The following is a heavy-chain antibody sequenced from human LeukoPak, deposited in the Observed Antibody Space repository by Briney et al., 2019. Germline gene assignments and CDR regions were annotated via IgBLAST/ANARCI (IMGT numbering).Heavy chain of an antibody. V-gene: IGHV3-7*01. CDR1: GVAFCDFW. CDR2: IRHDGNAK. Sequence: PGGSLRLSCAAPGVAFCDFWMSCVRQAPGEGLEWVANIRHDGNAKNYVPSVRGRFTISRDNATNSLYLQMNSLTVEDTAVYYCATSHDSAGNDWGQGTLVTVSS. J-gene: IGHJ4*02. D-gene: IGHD2-15*01. CDR3: ATSHDSAGND.